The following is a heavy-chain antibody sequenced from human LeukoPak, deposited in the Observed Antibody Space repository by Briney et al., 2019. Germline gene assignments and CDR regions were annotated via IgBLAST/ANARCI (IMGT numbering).Heavy chain of an antibody. CDR2: IYTSGST. CDR1: GGSISNGSYY. J-gene: IGHJ2*01. V-gene: IGHV4-61*09. Sequence: SETLSLTCTVSGGSISNGSYYWSWIRQPAGKGLEWIGHIYTSGSTNYNPSLKSRVTIAVDTSKNRFSLKLISVTAADTAVYYCARGRKMVTAIPSYFDLWGRGTLVTVSS. CDR3: ARGRKMVTAIPSYFDL. D-gene: IGHD2-21*02.